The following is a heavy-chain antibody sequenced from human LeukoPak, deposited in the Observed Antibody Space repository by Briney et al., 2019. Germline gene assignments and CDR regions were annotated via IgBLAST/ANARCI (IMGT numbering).Heavy chain of an antibody. CDR1: GGSISSYY. Sequence: SGTLSLTCTVSGGSISSYYWTWIRQPPGKGLEWIGSLYYSGSTNYNPSLKSRVTISVDTSKNQFSLKLSSVTAADTAVFYCASLTTADAFDIWGQGTMVTVSS. J-gene: IGHJ3*02. V-gene: IGHV4-59*01. CDR3: ASLTTADAFDI. D-gene: IGHD3-22*01. CDR2: LYYSGST.